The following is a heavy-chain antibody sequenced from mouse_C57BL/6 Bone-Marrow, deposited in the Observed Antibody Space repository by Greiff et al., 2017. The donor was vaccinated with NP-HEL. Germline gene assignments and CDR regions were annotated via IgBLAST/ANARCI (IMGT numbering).Heavy chain of an antibody. J-gene: IGHJ4*01. CDR2: INPNNGGT. V-gene: IGHV1-18*01. D-gene: IGHD6-1*01. Sequence: EVQLQQSGPELVKPGASVKIPCKASGYTFTDYNMDWVKQSHGKSLEWIGDINPNNGGTIYNQKFKGKATLTVDKSSSTAYMELRSLTSEDTAVYYCARLRAAPYAMDYWGQGTSVTVSS. CDR1: GYTFTDYN. CDR3: ARLRAAPYAMDY.